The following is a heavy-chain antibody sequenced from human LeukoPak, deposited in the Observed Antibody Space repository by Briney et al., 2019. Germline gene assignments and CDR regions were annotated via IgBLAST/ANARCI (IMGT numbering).Heavy chain of an antibody. V-gene: IGHV3-21*01. D-gene: IGHD2-2*01. CDR1: RFTFRSYS. J-gene: IGHJ3*02. CDR3: ARGRWGYCTSANCCGGAFDI. CDR2: IYTGSDYV. Sequence: GGSLRLSCAASRFTFRSYSMHWVRQAPGKGLEWVSSIYTGSDYVYYADSVKGRFTISRDNAKNSLYLQLDSLRVEDTAVYYCARGRWGYCTSANCCGGAFDIWGQGTMVTVSS.